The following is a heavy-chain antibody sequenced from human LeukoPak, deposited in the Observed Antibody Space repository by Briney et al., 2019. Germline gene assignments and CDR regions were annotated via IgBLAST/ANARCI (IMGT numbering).Heavy chain of an antibody. CDR1: GFTFSSYA. J-gene: IGHJ4*02. Sequence: GGSLRLSCAASGFTFSSYAMHRVRQAPGKGLEWVAVISYDGSNKYYADSVKGRFTISRDNSKNTLYLQMNSLRAEDTAVYYCARGYSYGMVDYWGQGTLVTVSS. CDR3: ARGYSYGMVDY. CDR2: ISYDGSNK. V-gene: IGHV3-30*04. D-gene: IGHD5-18*01.